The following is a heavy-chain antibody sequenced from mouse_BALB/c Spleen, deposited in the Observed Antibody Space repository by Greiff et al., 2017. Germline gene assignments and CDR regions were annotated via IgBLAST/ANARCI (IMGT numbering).Heavy chain of an antibody. V-gene: IGHV1-9*01. CDR1: GYTFSSYW. CDR3: ARRGWLEGMDY. J-gene: IGHJ4*01. D-gene: IGHD1-1*02. Sequence: QVQLQQSGAELMKPGASVKISCKATGYTFSSYWIEWVKQRPGHGLEWIGEILPGSGSTNYNEKFKGKATFTADTSSNTAYMQLSSLTSEDSAVYYCARRGWLEGMDYWGQGTSVTVSS. CDR2: ILPGSGST.